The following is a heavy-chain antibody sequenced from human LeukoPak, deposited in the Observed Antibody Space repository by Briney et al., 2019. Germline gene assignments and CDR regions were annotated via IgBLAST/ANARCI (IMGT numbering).Heavy chain of an antibody. J-gene: IGHJ5*01. CDR1: GGSISSGGYY. V-gene: IGHV4-31*03. Sequence: PSQTLSLTCTVSGGSISSGGYYWSWIRQHPGKGLEWIGYIYYSGSTYYNPSLKSRVTISVDTSKNQFSLKLSSVTAADTAVYYCARDRAHYARLDSWGQGTLVTVSS. D-gene: IGHD3-16*01. CDR2: IYYSGST. CDR3: ARDRAHYARLDS.